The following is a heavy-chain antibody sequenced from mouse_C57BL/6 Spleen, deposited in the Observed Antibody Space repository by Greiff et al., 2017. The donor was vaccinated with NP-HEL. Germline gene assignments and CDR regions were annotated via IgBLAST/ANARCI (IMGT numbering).Heavy chain of an antibody. CDR1: GYTFTSYW. CDR2: IHPNSGST. Sequence: VQLQQPGAELVKPGASVKLSCKASGYTFTSYWMHWVKQRPGQGLEWIGMIHPNSGSTNYNEKFKSKATLTVDKSSSTAYTQLSSLTSEDSAVYYCARSTVVAKGAMDYWGQGTSVTVSS. V-gene: IGHV1-64*01. D-gene: IGHD1-1*01. J-gene: IGHJ4*01. CDR3: ARSTVVAKGAMDY.